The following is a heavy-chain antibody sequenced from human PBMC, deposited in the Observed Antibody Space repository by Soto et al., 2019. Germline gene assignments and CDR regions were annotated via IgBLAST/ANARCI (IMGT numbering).Heavy chain of an antibody. Sequence: EVQLLESGGGLVQPGGSLRLSCAASGFTFSTNSMTWVRQAPGKGLEWVCGISGGGDSTHYADSVKGRFTISRDNSKNMVYLQMNSLTADDPAVYFCSKCDGYGDQWGQGTLVTVSS. D-gene: IGHD5-12*01. CDR2: ISGGGDST. J-gene: IGHJ5*02. CDR1: GFTFSTNS. CDR3: SKCDGYGDQ. V-gene: IGHV3-23*01.